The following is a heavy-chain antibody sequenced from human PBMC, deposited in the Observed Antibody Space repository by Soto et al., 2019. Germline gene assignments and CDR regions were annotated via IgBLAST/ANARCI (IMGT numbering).Heavy chain of an antibody. Sequence: GGSLRLSCAASGFTFSSYSMNWVRQAPGKGLEWVSSISSSSSYIYYADSVKGRFTISRDNAKNSLYLQMNSLRAEDTAVYYCARDIPTVSYVVHNWFDPWGQGTLVTVSS. CDR2: ISSSSSYI. J-gene: IGHJ5*02. V-gene: IGHV3-21*01. D-gene: IGHD4-17*01. CDR3: ARDIPTVSYVVHNWFDP. CDR1: GFTFSSYS.